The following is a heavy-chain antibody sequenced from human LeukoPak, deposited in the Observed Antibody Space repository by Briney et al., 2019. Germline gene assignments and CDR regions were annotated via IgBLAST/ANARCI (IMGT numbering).Heavy chain of an antibody. Sequence: GASVKVSCKASGYTFTSYYMHWVRQAPGQGLEWMGIINPSGGSTSYAQKFQGRVTMTRDMSTSTVYMELSSLRSEDTAVYYCAREAYYYDSSGPVAHAFDIWGQGTMVTVSS. D-gene: IGHD3-22*01. CDR3: AREAYYYDSSGPVAHAFDI. V-gene: IGHV1-46*01. CDR1: GYTFTSYY. CDR2: INPSGGST. J-gene: IGHJ3*02.